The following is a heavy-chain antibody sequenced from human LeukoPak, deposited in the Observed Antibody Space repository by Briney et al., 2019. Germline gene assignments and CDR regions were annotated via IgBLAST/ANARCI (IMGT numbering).Heavy chain of an antibody. CDR2: ISGSGVST. CDR3: ARGGGWGSGVKNWFDP. J-gene: IGHJ5*02. Sequence: GGSLRLSCAASGFTFSSYAMSWVRQAPGKGLEWVSAISGSGVSTYYADSVKGRFTISRDNSKNTLYLQMNSLRAEDTAVYYCARGGGWGSGVKNWFDPWGQGTLVTVSS. D-gene: IGHD6-25*01. CDR1: GFTFSSYA. V-gene: IGHV3-23*01.